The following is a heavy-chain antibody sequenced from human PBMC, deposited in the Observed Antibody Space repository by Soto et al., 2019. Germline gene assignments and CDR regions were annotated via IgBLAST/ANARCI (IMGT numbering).Heavy chain of an antibody. V-gene: IGHV1-2*02. D-gene: IGHD3-9*01. Sequence: GASVKVSCKASGYIFTVYHIHWVRQAPVRGLEWMGWINPNSGDTEYAQNFQGRVTMTRDTSFNLVYMEMSGLMSDDTAVYYCARDARGTRGFDEMDIWGQGTTVTVSS. CDR2: INPNSGDT. CDR3: ARDARGTRGFDEMDI. J-gene: IGHJ6*02. CDR1: GYIFTVYH.